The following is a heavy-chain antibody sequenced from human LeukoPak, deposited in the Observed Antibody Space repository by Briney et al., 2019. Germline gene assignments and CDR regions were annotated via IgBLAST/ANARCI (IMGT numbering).Heavy chain of an antibody. CDR1: GYTFTSYG. CDR2: ISAYNGNT. V-gene: IGHV1-18*01. D-gene: IGHD4-23*01. Sequence: ASVKVSCKASGYTFTSYGISWVRQAPGQGLEWMGWISAYNGNTNYAQKLQGRVTMTTDTSTSTAYMELRSLRSDDTAVYYCARDADYGGNLPKPVDYWGQGTLVTVSS. J-gene: IGHJ4*02. CDR3: ARDADYGGNLPKPVDY.